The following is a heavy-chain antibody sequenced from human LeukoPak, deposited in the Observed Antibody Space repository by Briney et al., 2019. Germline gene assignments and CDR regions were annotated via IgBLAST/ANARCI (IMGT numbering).Heavy chain of an antibody. CDR2: IGGSGGVT. V-gene: IGHV3-23*01. Sequence: GGSLRLSCSASGFTFSTYALTRLPQAPGKGLEWVSTIGGSGGVTYYADSVKGRFTIARANSKNTLELQLNRLRAEDTAVYYCAKDGRGGDCTSASCTNWFGPWGQGTLVTVSS. D-gene: IGHD2-2*01. CDR3: AKDGRGGDCTSASCTNWFGP. CDR1: GFTFSTYA. J-gene: IGHJ5*02.